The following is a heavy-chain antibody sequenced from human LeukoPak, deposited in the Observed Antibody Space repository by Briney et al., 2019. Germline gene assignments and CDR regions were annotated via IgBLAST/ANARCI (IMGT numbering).Heavy chain of an antibody. J-gene: IGHJ6*03. D-gene: IGHD4-11*01. CDR2: INHSGST. CDR1: GGSFSGYY. Sequence: PSETLSLTCAVYGGSFSGYYWSWIRQPPGKGLEWIGEINHSGSTNYNPSLKSRVTISVDTSKNQFSLKLSSVTAADTAVYYCARGPYSNYKYYYYYMDVWGKGTTVTVSS. V-gene: IGHV4-34*01. CDR3: ARGPYSNYKYYYYYMDV.